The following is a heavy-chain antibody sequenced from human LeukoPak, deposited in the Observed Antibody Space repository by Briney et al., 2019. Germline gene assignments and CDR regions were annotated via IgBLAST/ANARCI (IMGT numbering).Heavy chain of an antibody. Sequence: SLRLSCTSSGFTFREFAVSWFREAPGKRLEWIGFIRSSIYGGTPKAAASVKGRFIFSRDDSKGVAYLRMNSLKTDDTAVYYCSREWGNGNDLRPDSWGQGTLVTVSS. D-gene: IGHD1-1*01. CDR1: GFTFREFA. CDR2: IRSSIYGGTP. CDR3: SREWGNGNDLRPDS. J-gene: IGHJ4*02. V-gene: IGHV3-49*03.